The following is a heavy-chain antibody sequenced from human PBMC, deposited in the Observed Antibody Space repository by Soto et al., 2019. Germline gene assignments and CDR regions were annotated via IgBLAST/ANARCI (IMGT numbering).Heavy chain of an antibody. CDR1: GYTFTTYG. Sequence: ASVKVSCKASGYTFTTYGISWVRQAPGQGLEWMGWISPYNGNTNYAQKLQGRVTMTTDTSTSTAYMELRSLRSDDTAVYYCASGPITIFGVARDLYWGQGTLVTVSS. J-gene: IGHJ4*02. V-gene: IGHV1-18*01. D-gene: IGHD3-3*01. CDR2: ISPYNGNT. CDR3: ASGPITIFGVARDLY.